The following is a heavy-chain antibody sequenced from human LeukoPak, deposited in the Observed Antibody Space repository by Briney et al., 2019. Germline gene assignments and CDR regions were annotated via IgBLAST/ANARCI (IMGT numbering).Heavy chain of an antibody. D-gene: IGHD3-10*01. J-gene: IGHJ5*02. CDR1: GFTFSKAW. CDR3: AKTTSAYDSGDDYSDATNWFDP. CDR2: IKSKSDGGTT. Sequence: GGSLRLSCAASGFTFSKAWMSWVRQAPGKGLEWVGRIKSKSDGGTTDYAAPVKGRFTFSRDDSKNTLYLQMNSLRAEDTAMYYCAKTTSAYDSGDDYSDATNWFDPWGQGTLVTVSS. V-gene: IGHV3-15*01.